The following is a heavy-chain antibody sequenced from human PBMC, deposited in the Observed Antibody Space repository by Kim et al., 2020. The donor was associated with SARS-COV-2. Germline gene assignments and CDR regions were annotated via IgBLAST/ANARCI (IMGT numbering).Heavy chain of an antibody. V-gene: IGHV5-51*01. CDR3: ATTPFMPPSRFLKSVNWYFDL. J-gene: IGHJ2*01. CDR2: IYPGDSDT. CDR1: GYSFTSYW. D-gene: IGHD2-2*01. Sequence: GESLKISCKGSGYSFTSYWIGWVRQMPGKGLEWMGIIYPGDSDTRYSPSFQGQVTISADKSISTAYLQWSSLKASDTAMYYCATTPFMPPSRFLKSVNWYFDLWGRGTLVTVSS.